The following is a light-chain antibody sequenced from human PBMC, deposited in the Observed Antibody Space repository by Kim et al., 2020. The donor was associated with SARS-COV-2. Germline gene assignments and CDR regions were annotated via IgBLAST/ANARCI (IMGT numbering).Light chain of an antibody. V-gene: IGKV1-27*01. Sequence: DIQMTQSPSSLFASVGDRVTITCRASHAISHYLAWYQQKPGKVPKLLIYAASTLQSGVPSRFSGSGSGTDFTLTISSLQPEDVATYYCQKYDIAPWTFGQGTKVDIK. J-gene: IGKJ1*01. CDR2: AAS. CDR1: HAISHY. CDR3: QKYDIAPWT.